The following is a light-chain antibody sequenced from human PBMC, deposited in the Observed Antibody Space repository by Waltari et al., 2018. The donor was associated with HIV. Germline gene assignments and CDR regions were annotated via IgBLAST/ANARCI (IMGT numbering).Light chain of an antibody. CDR3: HSYDSSLSASSRV. Sequence: SVLTQPRSVSGAPGQRVTIPCKGRRSHIAAGYDFHPDPQLPGTAPKLLTYANNNRPSGVPDRFSGSKSGTSASLAITGLQAEDEADYYCHSYDSSLSASSRVFGGGTKLTVL. V-gene: IGLV1-40*01. CDR2: ANN. J-gene: IGLJ3*02. CDR1: RSHIAAGYD.